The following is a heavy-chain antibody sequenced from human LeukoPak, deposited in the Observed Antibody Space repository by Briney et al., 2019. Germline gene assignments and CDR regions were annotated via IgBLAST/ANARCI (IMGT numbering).Heavy chain of an antibody. CDR2: ISAYNGNT. J-gene: IGHJ3*02. V-gene: IGHV1-18*01. Sequence: GASVKVSCKASGYTFTSYGISWVRQAPGQGLEWMGWISAYNGNTNYAQKFQGRVTITADESTSTAYMELSSLRSEDTAVYYCARGYDFWSGYYDAFDIWGQGTMVTVSS. CDR1: GYTFTSYG. D-gene: IGHD3-3*01. CDR3: ARGYDFWSGYYDAFDI.